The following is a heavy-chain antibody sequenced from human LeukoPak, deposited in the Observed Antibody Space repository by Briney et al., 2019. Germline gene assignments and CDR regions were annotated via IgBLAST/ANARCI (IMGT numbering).Heavy chain of an antibody. D-gene: IGHD3-22*01. J-gene: IGHJ4*02. CDR3: ARDYYDSSGKDDY. Sequence: ASVKVSCKASGGTFSSYAISWVRQAPGQGLEWMGGIIPIIGTANYAQKFQGRVTITTDESTSTAYMELSSLRSEDTAVYYCARDYYDSSGKDDYWGQGTLVTVSS. V-gene: IGHV1-69*05. CDR2: IIPIIGTA. CDR1: GGTFSSYA.